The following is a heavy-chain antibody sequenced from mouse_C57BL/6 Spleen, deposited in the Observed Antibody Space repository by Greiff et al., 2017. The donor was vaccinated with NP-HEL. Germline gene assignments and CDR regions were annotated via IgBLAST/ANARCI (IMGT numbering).Heavy chain of an antibody. CDR2: IHPNSGST. D-gene: IGHD3-2*02. CDR3: ARGADSSGYPAWFAY. V-gene: IGHV1-64*01. J-gene: IGHJ3*01. Sequence: QVHVKQPGAELVKPGASVKLSCKASGYTFTSYWMHWVKQRPGQGLEWIGMIHPNSGSTNYNEKFKSKATLTVDKSSSTAYMQLSSLTSEDSAVYYCARGADSSGYPAWFAYWGQGTLVTVSA. CDR1: GYTFTSYW.